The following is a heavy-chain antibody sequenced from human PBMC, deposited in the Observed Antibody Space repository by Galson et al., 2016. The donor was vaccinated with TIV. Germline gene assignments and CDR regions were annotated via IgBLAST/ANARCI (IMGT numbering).Heavy chain of an antibody. CDR2: VSYDGSNK. D-gene: IGHD3-10*01. Sequence: SLRLSCAASGFIFDGYAMHWVRQAPGKGLEWVAVVSYDGSNKYYAESVKGRFTISRDNSKNTLYLQMKSLRAEDTAVYSCACGFCEWVERVNGGDFDYWGQGTLVTVSS. J-gene: IGHJ4*02. V-gene: IGHV3-30-3*01. CDR1: GFIFDGYA. CDR3: ACGFCEWVERVNGGDFDY.